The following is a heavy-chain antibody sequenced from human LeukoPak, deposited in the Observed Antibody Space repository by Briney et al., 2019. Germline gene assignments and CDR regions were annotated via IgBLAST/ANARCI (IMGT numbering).Heavy chain of an antibody. V-gene: IGHV4-59*01. CDR1: GGSISSYY. D-gene: IGHD3-22*01. J-gene: IGHJ4*02. Sequence: SETLSLTCTVSGGSISSYYWSWIRQPPGKRLEWIGYIYYSGSTNYNPSLKSRVTISVDTSKNQFSLKLSSVTAADTAVYYCASGDSSGYGAFDYWGQGTLVTVSS. CDR2: IYYSGST. CDR3: ASGDSSGYGAFDY.